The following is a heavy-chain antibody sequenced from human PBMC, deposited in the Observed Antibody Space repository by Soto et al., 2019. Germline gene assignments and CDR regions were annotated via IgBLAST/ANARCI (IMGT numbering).Heavy chain of an antibody. CDR1: GGSISSSSYY. J-gene: IGHJ6*02. CDR3: ARHRLSGGYRTHNEPELRYYYGMDV. D-gene: IGHD5-18*01. CDR2: IYYSGST. V-gene: IGHV4-39*01. Sequence: PSETLSLTCTVSGGSISSSSYYWGWIRQPPGKGLEWIGSIYYSGSTYYNPSLKSRVTISVDTSKNQFSLKLSSVTAADTAVYYCARHRLSGGYRTHNEPELRYYYGMDVWGQGTTVTVSS.